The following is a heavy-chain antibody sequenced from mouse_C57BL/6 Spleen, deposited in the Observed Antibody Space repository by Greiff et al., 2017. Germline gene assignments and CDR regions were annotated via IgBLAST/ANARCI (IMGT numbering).Heavy chain of an antibody. Sequence: LQEPGAELVRPGASVTLSCKASGYTFTDYEMHWVKQTPVHGLEWIGAIDPETGGTAYNQKFKGKAILTADKSSSTAYMELRSLTSEDSAVYYCTIYYYGSSPGYFDYWGQGTTLTVSS. D-gene: IGHD1-1*01. J-gene: IGHJ2*01. V-gene: IGHV1-15*01. CDR2: IDPETGGT. CDR1: GYTFTDYE. CDR3: TIYYYGSSPGYFDY.